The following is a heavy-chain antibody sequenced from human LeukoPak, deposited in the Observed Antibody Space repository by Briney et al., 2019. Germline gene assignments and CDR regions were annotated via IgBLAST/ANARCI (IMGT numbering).Heavy chain of an antibody. V-gene: IGHV3-9*01. Sequence: GRSLRLSCAASGFTFDDYAMHWVRHAPGKGLEWVSGISWNSGSIGYADSAKGRFTISRDNAKNSLYLQMNSLRAEDTALYYCAKGPSRVPAAIFNWFDPWGQGTLVTVSS. CDR3: AKGPSRVPAAIFNWFDP. D-gene: IGHD2-2*02. CDR2: ISWNSGSI. CDR1: GFTFDDYA. J-gene: IGHJ5*02.